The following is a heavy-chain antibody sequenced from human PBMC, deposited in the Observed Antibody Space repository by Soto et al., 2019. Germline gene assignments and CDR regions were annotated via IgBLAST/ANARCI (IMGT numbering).Heavy chain of an antibody. V-gene: IGHV4-39*01. CDR2: IYYSGST. CDR1: GGSISSSSYY. CDR3: ASPRIAATGYYFDY. J-gene: IGHJ4*02. Sequence: SETLSLTCTVSGGSISSSSYYWGWIRQPPGKGLEWIGSIYYSGSTYYNPSLKSRVTISVDTSKNQFSLKLSSVTAADTAVYYCASPRIAATGYYFDYWGQGTLVTVSS. D-gene: IGHD6-13*01.